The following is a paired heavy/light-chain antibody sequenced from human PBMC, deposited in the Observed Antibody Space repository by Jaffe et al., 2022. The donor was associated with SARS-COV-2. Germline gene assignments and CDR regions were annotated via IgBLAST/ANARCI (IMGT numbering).Light chain of an antibody. Sequence: EIVLTQSPGTLSLSPGERATLSCRASQSIANNYLAWYQQKPGQAPRLLIFGASSRAIGIPDRFSGSGSGTDFTLTISRLDPEDFAVYWCQQYGSSPPVTFGQGTKVEIK. J-gene: IGKJ1*01. CDR3: QQYGSSPPVT. V-gene: IGKV3-20*01. CDR1: QSIANNY. CDR2: GAS.
Heavy chain of an antibody. CDR1: GYTFKNFA. CDR3: ARDTKYSEWARWPYYFDH. J-gene: IGHJ4*02. Sequence: QVQFVQSGAEVKKPGASVKVSCKASGYTFKNFALHWVRQAPGQRLEWIGWINAGSGYTKYSQRFQGRVTMTLDTSASTAYLELSTLRSEDTAVYYCARDTKYSEWARWPYYFDHWGQGSLVTVSS. V-gene: IGHV1-3*01. D-gene: IGHD1-26*01. CDR2: INAGSGYT.